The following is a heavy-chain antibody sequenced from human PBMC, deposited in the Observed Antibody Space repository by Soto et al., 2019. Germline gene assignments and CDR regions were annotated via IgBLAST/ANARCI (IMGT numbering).Heavy chain of an antibody. CDR2: INAGNGNT. V-gene: IGHV1-3*01. D-gene: IGHD6-19*01. J-gene: IGHJ4*02. CDR1: GYTFTSYA. CDR3: ARAWGRSSGWSLPLPDY. Sequence: RASVKVSCKASGYTFTSYAMHWVRQAPGQRLEWMGWINAGNGNTKYSQKFQGRVTITRDTSASTAYMELSSLRSEDTAVYYCARAWGRSSGWSLPLPDYWGQGTLVTVSS.